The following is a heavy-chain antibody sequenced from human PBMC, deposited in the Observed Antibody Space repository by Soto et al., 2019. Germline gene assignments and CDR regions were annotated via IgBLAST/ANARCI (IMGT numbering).Heavy chain of an antibody. D-gene: IGHD4-17*01. Sequence: QVQLVQSGAEVKKPGSSVKVSCKASGGTLSNYGISWVRQAPGQGLEWMGGIIPVFGTANYAQKFQGRVTITADESTGTVYLEVSSLRSEDPAVYYCARGDATKIVVTTYYGMDVWGQGTTVTVSS. J-gene: IGHJ6*02. CDR1: GGTLSNYG. CDR2: IIPVFGTA. CDR3: ARGDATKIVVTTYYGMDV. V-gene: IGHV1-69*12.